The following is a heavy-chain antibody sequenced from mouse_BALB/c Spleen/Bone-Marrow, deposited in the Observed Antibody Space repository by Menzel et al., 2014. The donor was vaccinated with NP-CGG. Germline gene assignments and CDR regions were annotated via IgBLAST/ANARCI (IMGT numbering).Heavy chain of an antibody. J-gene: IGHJ3*01. D-gene: IGHD1-3*01. CDR3: ARGGDNFAWFAY. CDR1: GYTFITYW. V-gene: IGHV1-69*02. Sequence: QVQLQQPGAELVTPGASVKLSCKASGYTFITYWMHWVKQRPGHGLEWIGQVDPSDGYTNYSQMFKGKATLTVDKSSRTAYMQLSSLSSEDSAVYYCARGGDNFAWFAYWGQGTLVTVSA. CDR2: VDPSDGYT.